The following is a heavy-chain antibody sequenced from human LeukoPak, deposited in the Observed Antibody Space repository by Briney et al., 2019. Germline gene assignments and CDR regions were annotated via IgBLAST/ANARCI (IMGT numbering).Heavy chain of an antibody. Sequence: GGSLRLSCAASGFTFSSYSMNWVRQAPGKGLEWVSSISSSSSYIYYADSVKGRFTISRDNAKNSLYLQMNSLRAEDTAVYYCARDSSPVRGNYYYYMDVWGKGTTVTVSS. V-gene: IGHV3-21*01. J-gene: IGHJ6*03. CDR2: ISSSSSYI. CDR3: ARDSSPVRGNYYYYMDV. CDR1: GFTFSSYS. D-gene: IGHD3-16*01.